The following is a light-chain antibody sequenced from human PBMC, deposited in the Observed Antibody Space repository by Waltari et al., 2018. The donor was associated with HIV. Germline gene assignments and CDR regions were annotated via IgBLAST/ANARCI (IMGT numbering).Light chain of an antibody. V-gene: IGKV1-39*01. J-gene: IGKJ1*01. CDR1: QRISNY. Sequence: DIEMTQSPSSLSASVGDRVTITCRASQRISNYLNWYQQKPGKAPKLLIYAASSLLSGLPSRFSGSGSGTDFTLTISSLQPEDFATYYCQQSYSIPWTFGQGTTVEIK. CDR3: QQSYSIPWT. CDR2: AAS.